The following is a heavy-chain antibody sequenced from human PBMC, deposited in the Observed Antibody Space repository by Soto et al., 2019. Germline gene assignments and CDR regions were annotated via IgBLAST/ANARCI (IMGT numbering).Heavy chain of an antibody. CDR2: ISWNSGSI. CDR3: AKDIVGSQYSSSWYDY. CDR1: GFTFDDYA. D-gene: IGHD6-13*01. V-gene: IGHV3-9*01. Sequence: PGGSLRLSCAASGFTFDDYAMHWVRQAPGKGLEWVSGISWNSGSIGYADSVKGRFTISRDNAKNSLYLQMNSLRAEDTALYYCAKDIVGSQYSSSWYDYWGQGTLVTVSS. J-gene: IGHJ4*02.